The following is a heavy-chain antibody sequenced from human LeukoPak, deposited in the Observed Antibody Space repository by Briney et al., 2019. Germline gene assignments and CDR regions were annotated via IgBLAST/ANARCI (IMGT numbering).Heavy chain of an antibody. V-gene: IGHV4-31*03. J-gene: IGHJ6*02. CDR1: GGSISSGGYY. Sequence: PSETLSLTCTVSGGSISSGGYYWSWIRQHSGKGLEWIGYIYYSGSTYYNPSLKSRVTISVDTSKNQFSLKLSSVTAADTAVYYCARDTPEDTAMVTNYYYGMDVWGQGTTVTVSS. CDR3: ARDTPEDTAMVTNYYYGMDV. D-gene: IGHD5-18*01. CDR2: IYYSGST.